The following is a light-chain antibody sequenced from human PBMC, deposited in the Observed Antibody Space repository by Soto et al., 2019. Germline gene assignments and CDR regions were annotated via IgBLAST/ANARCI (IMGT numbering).Light chain of an antibody. CDR1: QGIGSY. J-gene: IGKJ1*01. Sequence: DIQLTQSPSFLSASLGDRVTITCRASQGIGSYLAWYQQKPGKAPKLLIYAASSLQSGVPSRFSGSGSGTDFTLTISSLQPEDFATYYCQQSYSTPQTFGQGTKVDNK. V-gene: IGKV1-39*01. CDR2: AAS. CDR3: QQSYSTPQT.